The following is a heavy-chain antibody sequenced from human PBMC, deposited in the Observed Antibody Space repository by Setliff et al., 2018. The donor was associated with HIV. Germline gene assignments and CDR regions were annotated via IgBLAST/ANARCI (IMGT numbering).Heavy chain of an antibody. J-gene: IGHJ4*02. CDR2: ISGNGDIT. CDR3: AKTWGTIFGVVIPPFDY. Sequence: QPGGSLRLSCAASGFTFSNYVMSWVRQAPGKGLEWVSVISGNGDITYYADSVKGRFTISRDNSKNTLYLQMNSLRAEDTAVYYCAKTWGTIFGVVIPPFDYWGQGTLVTVSS. CDR1: GFTFSNYV. D-gene: IGHD3-3*01. V-gene: IGHV3-23*01.